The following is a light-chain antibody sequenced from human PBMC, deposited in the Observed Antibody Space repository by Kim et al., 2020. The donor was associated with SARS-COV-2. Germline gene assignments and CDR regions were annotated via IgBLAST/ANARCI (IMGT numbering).Light chain of an antibody. CDR2: DTN. CDR1: TGGVTSDHY. Sequence: QAVVTQESSLTVSPGGTVTLTCGSSTGGVTSDHYPYWLQQKPGQAPRTLIYDTNNKHSWAPARFSGSLLGGKAALTLSAAQPEDEADYYCFLSYSGARVFGGGTQLTVL. CDR3: FLSYSGARV. V-gene: IGLV7-46*01. J-gene: IGLJ3*02.